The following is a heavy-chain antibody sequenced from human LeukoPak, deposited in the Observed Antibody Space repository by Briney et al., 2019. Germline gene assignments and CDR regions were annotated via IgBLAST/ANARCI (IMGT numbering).Heavy chain of an antibody. Sequence: ASVKVSCKASGYTFTSYGISWVRQAPGQGLEWMGWISAYNGNTNYAQKLQGRVTMTTDTSTSTAYMELRSLRSDDTAVYYCARSYDILTGYYHNWFDPWGQGTLVTVSS. CDR3: ARSYDILTGYYHNWFDP. J-gene: IGHJ5*02. V-gene: IGHV1-18*01. CDR1: GYTFTSYG. CDR2: ISAYNGNT. D-gene: IGHD3-9*01.